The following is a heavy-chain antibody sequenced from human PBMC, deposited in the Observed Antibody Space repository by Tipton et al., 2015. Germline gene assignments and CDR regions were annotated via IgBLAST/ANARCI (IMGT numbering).Heavy chain of an antibody. CDR3: ARRWFADKTLNWFDP. CDR2: INHSGST. Sequence: TLSLTCTVSGGTISSVGYYWSWIRQSPGKGLEWIGEINHSGSTNYNPSLKSRVTISLDTSKNHFFLKVTPVTAADTAVYYCARRWFADKTLNWFDPWGQGTLVTVSS. J-gene: IGHJ5*02. V-gene: IGHV4-34*01. D-gene: IGHD3-10*01. CDR1: GGTISSVGYY.